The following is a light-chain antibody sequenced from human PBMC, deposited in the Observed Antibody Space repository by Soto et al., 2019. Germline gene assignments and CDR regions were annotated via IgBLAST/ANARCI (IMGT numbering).Light chain of an antibody. J-gene: IGKJ1*01. V-gene: IGKV3-20*01. CDR3: QQYGSSPLS. CDR2: GAS. CDR1: QSVSSSY. Sequence: EIVLTQSPGTLSLSPGERATLSCRASQSVSSSYLAWYQLKPGQAPRLLIYGASSRATGIPDRFSGSGSGTDFTLTISRLDPEDFAVYFCQQYGSSPLSFGQGTKVEIE.